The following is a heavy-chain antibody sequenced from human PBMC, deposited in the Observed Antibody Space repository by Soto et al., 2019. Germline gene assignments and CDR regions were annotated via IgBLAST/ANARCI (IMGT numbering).Heavy chain of an antibody. D-gene: IGHD3-3*01. CDR2: INHSGST. CDR3: ARGNGITIFGVVSGLNY. Sequence: SETLSLTCAVYGGSFSGYYWSWIRQPPGKGLEWIGEINHSGSTNYNPSLKSRVTISVDTSKNQFSLKLSSVTAADTAVYYCARGNGITIFGVVSGLNYWGQGTLVTVSS. V-gene: IGHV4-34*01. CDR1: GGSFSGYY. J-gene: IGHJ4*02.